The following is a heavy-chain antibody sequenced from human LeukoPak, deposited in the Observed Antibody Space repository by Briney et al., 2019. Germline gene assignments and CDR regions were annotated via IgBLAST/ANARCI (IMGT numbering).Heavy chain of an antibody. Sequence: QPGGSLRLSCAASGFIFSSYPMSWLRQAPGKGLEWVSAISGTAENTYYADSVKGRFSISRDNSRNTVHLQMNSLRPEDTAVYYCANQRGGFWGQGTLVTVSS. V-gene: IGHV3-23*01. CDR2: ISGTAENT. CDR1: GFIFSSYP. CDR3: ANQRGGF. J-gene: IGHJ4*02. D-gene: IGHD3-10*01.